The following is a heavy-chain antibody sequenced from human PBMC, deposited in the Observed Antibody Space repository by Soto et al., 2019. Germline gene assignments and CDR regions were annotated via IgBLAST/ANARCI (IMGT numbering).Heavy chain of an antibody. CDR1: GGSVSSYSAA. CDR2: TYYRSRFFS. D-gene: IGHD3-10*01. CDR3: VRDRYSSSGWFDP. Sequence: PSQTLSLTCVISGGSVSSYSAAWNWIRQSPSGGLEWLGRTYYRSRFFSDYAESVKSRIIINPDTSKNQFSLQLKSVTPEDTAVYYCVRDRYSSSGWFDPWGQGTPVTVSS. J-gene: IGHJ5*02. V-gene: IGHV6-1*01.